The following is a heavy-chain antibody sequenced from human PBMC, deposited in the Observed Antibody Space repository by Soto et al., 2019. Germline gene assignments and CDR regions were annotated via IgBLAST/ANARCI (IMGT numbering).Heavy chain of an antibody. Sequence: GGSLRLSCAASGFTFSSYGMHWVRQAPGKGLEWVAVISYDGSNKYYADSVKGRFTISRDNSKNTLYLQMNSLRAEDTAVYYCAKDYCSGGSCYSAYHYWGQGTLVTVSS. V-gene: IGHV3-30*18. J-gene: IGHJ4*02. D-gene: IGHD2-15*01. CDR3: AKDYCSGGSCYSAYHY. CDR1: GFTFSSYG. CDR2: ISYDGSNK.